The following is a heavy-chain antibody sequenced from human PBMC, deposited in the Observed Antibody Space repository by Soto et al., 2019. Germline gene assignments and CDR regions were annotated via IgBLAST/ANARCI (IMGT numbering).Heavy chain of an antibody. CDR3: ARVEAAAGTGWFDP. CDR2: ISAYNGNT. J-gene: IGHJ5*02. CDR1: VYTFTSYG. Sequence: GASVKVSCTASVYTFTSYGISWVRQAPGQGLEWMGWISAYNGNTNYAQKLQGRVTMTTDTSTSTAYMELRSLRSDDTAVYYCARVEAAAGTGWFDPWGQGTLVTVSS. V-gene: IGHV1-18*01. D-gene: IGHD6-13*01.